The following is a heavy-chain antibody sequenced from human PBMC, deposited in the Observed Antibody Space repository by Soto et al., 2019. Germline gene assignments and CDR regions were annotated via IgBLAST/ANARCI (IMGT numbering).Heavy chain of an antibody. V-gene: IGHV3-48*03. Sequence: EVQLVESGGGFVQPGGSLRLSCVASGFTFTSYEMNWVRQAPGKGLQWVSYIDSSGSAIYYADSVKGRFTISRDNAKNSLYLQMNSLRAEDTALYYCARGDASGYWCQGTLVTVSS. CDR3: ARGDASGY. CDR1: GFTFTSYE. D-gene: IGHD2-2*01. J-gene: IGHJ4*02. CDR2: IDSSGSAI.